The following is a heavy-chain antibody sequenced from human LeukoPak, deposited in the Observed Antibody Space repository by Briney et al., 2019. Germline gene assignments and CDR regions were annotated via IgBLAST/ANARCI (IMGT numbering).Heavy chain of an antibody. CDR2: IRYDGSNK. D-gene: IGHD3-22*01. CDR3: AREATYFYDSSGSTHLLGDAFDI. V-gene: IGHV3-30*02. J-gene: IGHJ3*02. Sequence: PGGSLRLSCAASGFTFSKYGMHWVRQAPGKGLEWVTFIRYDGSNKYYADSLKGRFTISRDNSKNTLYLQMNSLRAEDTAVYYCAREATYFYDSSGSTHLLGDAFDIWGQGTMVTVSS. CDR1: GFTFSKYG.